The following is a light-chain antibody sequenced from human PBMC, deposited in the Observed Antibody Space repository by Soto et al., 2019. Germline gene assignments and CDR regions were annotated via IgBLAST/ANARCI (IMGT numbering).Light chain of an antibody. CDR3: QQRSNWS. CDR1: QSVSSY. V-gene: IGKV3-11*01. Sequence: EIVLTQSPATLSLSPGERDTLSCRASQSVSSYLAWYQQKPGQAPRLLIYDASNRATGIPARFSGSGSGTDFTLTISSLEPEDFAVYYCQQRSNWSFGGGTKVDIK. J-gene: IGKJ4*01. CDR2: DAS.